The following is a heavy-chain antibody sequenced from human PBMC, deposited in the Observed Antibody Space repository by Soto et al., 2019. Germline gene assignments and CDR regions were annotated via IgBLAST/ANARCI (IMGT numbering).Heavy chain of an antibody. J-gene: IGHJ5*02. CDR3: ARGRSAVGNYAFWSGFRNGFDP. Sequence: VELVQSGAAVKEPGSSVQVSCKASGGSFSNDAISWVRQAPGQGLEYIGGIVPMFGTENYAEKFQGRVNITADKSTNTVHMELRSLMSEDTAVYYCARGRSAVGNYAFWSGFRNGFDPWGQGTLVIVSS. D-gene: IGHD3-3*01. CDR2: IVPMFGTE. CDR1: GGSFSNDA. V-gene: IGHV1-69*06.